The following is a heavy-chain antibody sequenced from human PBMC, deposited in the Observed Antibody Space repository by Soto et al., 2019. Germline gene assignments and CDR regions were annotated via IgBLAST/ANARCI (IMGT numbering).Heavy chain of an antibody. Sequence: GGSLRLSCAASGFTVSSNYMSWVRQAPGKGLEWVSVIYSGGSTYYADSVKGRFTISRDNSKNTLYLQMNSLRAEDTAVYYCARVITIFGVVPYGMDVWGQGTTVTVSS. CDR3: ARVITIFGVVPYGMDV. J-gene: IGHJ6*02. CDR2: IYSGGST. V-gene: IGHV3-53*01. CDR1: GFTVSSNY. D-gene: IGHD3-3*01.